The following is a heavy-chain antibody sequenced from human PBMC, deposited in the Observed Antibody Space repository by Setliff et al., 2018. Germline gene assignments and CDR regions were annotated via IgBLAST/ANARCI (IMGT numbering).Heavy chain of an antibody. D-gene: IGHD2-15*01. CDR1: GGSISSHY. J-gene: IGHJ4*02. Sequence: PSETLSLTCTVSGGSISSHYWTWIRQPAGKGLEWIGRLYTSGDTNYNPSLKSRVSMSLDTSKNQFSLKLSSVTAADMAVYYCARDRVVVLAGRRGFYFDYWGQGTLVTVSS. CDR2: LYTSGDT. V-gene: IGHV4-4*07. CDR3: ARDRVVVLAGRRGFYFDY.